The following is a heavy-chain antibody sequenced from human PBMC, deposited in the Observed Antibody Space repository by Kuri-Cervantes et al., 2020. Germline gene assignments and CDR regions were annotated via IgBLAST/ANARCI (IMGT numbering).Heavy chain of an antibody. D-gene: IGHD3-22*01. Sequence: GESLKISCAASGFTFDGYAMHWVRQAPGKGLEWVSAISGSGDSTYYADFVRGRFTIFRDNSENTLFLQMNSLGVDDTAVYYCAKYFYDSSGYHNYFDYWGQGTLVTVSS. J-gene: IGHJ4*02. CDR2: ISGSGDST. V-gene: IGHV3-23*01. CDR3: AKYFYDSSGYHNYFDY. CDR1: GFTFDGYA.